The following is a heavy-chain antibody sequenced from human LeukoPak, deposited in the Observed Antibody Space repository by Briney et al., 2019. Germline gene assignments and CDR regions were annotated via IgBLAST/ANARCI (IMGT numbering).Heavy chain of an antibody. J-gene: IGHJ4*02. Sequence: SETLSLTCAVSGGSISSSNWWSWVRQPPGKGLEWIGEIYHSGSTNYNPSFKSRVTISVDKSKNQFSLKLSSVTAADTAVYYCARIVVVPAAIEYYFDYWGQGTLVTVSS. CDR2: IYHSGST. D-gene: IGHD2-2*01. CDR1: GGSISSSNW. V-gene: IGHV4-4*02. CDR3: ARIVVVPAAIEYYFDY.